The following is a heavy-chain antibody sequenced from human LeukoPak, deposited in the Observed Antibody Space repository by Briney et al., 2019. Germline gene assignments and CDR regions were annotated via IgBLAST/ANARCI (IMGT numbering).Heavy chain of an antibody. V-gene: IGHV4-34*01. CDR3: ARGAFHTSSVWFDP. J-gene: IGHJ5*02. CDR1: GESFSHYY. D-gene: IGHD2-2*01. Sequence: SETLSLTCAVSGESFSHYYWSWLRQTPGKGLEWIGEINHRGTTNYNPSLKRRVAISIDTSRTQFSLQVTSVTAADTAVFYCARGAFHTSSVWFDPWGQGTLVTVSS. CDR2: INHRGTT.